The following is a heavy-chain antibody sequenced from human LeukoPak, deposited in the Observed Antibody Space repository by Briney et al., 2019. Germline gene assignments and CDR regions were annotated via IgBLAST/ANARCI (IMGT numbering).Heavy chain of an antibody. CDR3: ARGLRLGAAFDI. CDR2: ISYSGST. D-gene: IGHD2-21*01. J-gene: IGHJ3*02. CDR1: GGSISSYY. Sequence: AETLSLTCTVSGGSISSYYWNWIRQPPGKGLEWIGYISYSGSTSYNPSLKSRITISVDTSKKQFSLNLSPLTAADTAVYYCARGLRLGAAFDIWGQGTMVTVSS. V-gene: IGHV4-59*08.